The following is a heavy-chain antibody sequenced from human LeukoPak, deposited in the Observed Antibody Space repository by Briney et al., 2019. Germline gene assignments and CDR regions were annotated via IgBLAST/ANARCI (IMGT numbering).Heavy chain of an antibody. Sequence: SETLSLTCAVYGGSFSGYYWSWIRQPPGKGLEWIGEINHSGSTNYNPSLKSRVTISVDTSKNQFSLKPSSVTAADTAVYYWATRYSYGYSGLFDYWGQGTLVTVSS. J-gene: IGHJ4*02. CDR2: INHSGST. CDR1: GGSFSGYY. D-gene: IGHD5-18*01. V-gene: IGHV4-34*01. CDR3: ATRYSYGYSGLFDY.